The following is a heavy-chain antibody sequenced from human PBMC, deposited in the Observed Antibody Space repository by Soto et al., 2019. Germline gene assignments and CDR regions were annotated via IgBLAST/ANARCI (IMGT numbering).Heavy chain of an antibody. V-gene: IGHV3-30-3*01. CDR3: ARDYQRGMDV. Sequence: QVQLVESGGGVVQPGRSLRLSCAASGFTFSSYAMHWVRQAPGKGLEWVAVISYDGSNKYYADSVKGRFTISRDNSKNTLYLQMNSLRAEDTAVYYCARDYQRGMDVWGQGTTVTVSS. CDR2: ISYDGSNK. D-gene: IGHD2-2*01. CDR1: GFTFSSYA. J-gene: IGHJ6*02.